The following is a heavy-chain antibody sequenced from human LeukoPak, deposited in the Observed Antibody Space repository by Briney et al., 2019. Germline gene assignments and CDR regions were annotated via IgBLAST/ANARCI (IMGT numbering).Heavy chain of an antibody. CDR2: IYHSGST. CDR3: ARHPQKGSAAATY. J-gene: IGHJ4*02. D-gene: IGHD6-13*01. V-gene: IGHV4-38-2*01. CDR1: GYSISSGNY. Sequence: PSETQSLTCAVSGYSISSGNYWGWIRQPPGKGLEWIGSIYHSGSTYYNPSLKSRVTISVDASKNQFSLKLSSVTAADTAVYYCARHPQKGSAAATYWGQGTLVTVSS.